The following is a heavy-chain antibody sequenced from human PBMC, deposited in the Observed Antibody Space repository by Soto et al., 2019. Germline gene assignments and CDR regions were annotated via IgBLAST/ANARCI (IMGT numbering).Heavy chain of an antibody. J-gene: IGHJ6*02. V-gene: IGHV3-7*01. D-gene: IGHD3-16*01. CDR2: IKQDGSEK. CDR3: ASLGRHG. CDR1: GFTFSDSC. Sequence: SGGSLRLSCAASGFTFSDSCMDWVRQAPGKGPEWVANIKQDGSEKNYVDSVKGRFTISRDNAKNSLYLQMNSLRAEDTAVYYCASLGRHGWGQGTTVTV.